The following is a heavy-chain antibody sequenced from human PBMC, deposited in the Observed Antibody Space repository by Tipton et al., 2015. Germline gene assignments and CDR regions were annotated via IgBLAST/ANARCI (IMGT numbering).Heavy chain of an antibody. CDR3: ARNDYGDYHFDY. CDR2: ISAYNGNT. D-gene: IGHD4-17*01. V-gene: IGHV1-18*01. J-gene: IGHJ4*02. Sequence: QLVQSGAEVKKPGASVKVSCKASGYTFNTYAISWVRQAPGQGLEWMGWISAYNGNTNYAQKLQGRVTMTTDTSTSTAYMEVRSLRSDDTAVYYCARNDYGDYHFDYWGQGTLVTVSS. CDR1: GYTFNTYA.